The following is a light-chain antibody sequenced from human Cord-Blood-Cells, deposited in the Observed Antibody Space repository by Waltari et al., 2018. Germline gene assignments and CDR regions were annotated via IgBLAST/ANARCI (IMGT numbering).Light chain of an antibody. Sequence: ETVLTQSPATLSLSPGDRATLSCRASQSVSSYLAWYQQKPGQAPRLLIYDASNRDSGIPARFSGSGSGTDFTLTLSSLAPEDFAVYYCEQRSNAVITFGQGTRLEIK. CDR2: DAS. CDR3: EQRSNAVIT. J-gene: IGKJ5*01. V-gene: IGKV3-11*01. CDR1: QSVSSY.